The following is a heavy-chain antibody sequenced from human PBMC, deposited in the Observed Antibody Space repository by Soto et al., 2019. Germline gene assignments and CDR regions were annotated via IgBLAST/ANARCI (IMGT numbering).Heavy chain of an antibody. J-gene: IGHJ3*01. CDR2: INPSGGST. CDR3: VTGTGTTD. Sequence: ASVKVSCKASEYTFTTYYMHWVRQAPGQGLEWMGMINPSGGSTSYAQKLQGRVTMTRDTSTSTVYMELSSLRSEDTAVYYCVTGTGTTDWGQGTMVTVSS. D-gene: IGHD1-1*01. CDR1: EYTFTTYY. V-gene: IGHV1-46*03.